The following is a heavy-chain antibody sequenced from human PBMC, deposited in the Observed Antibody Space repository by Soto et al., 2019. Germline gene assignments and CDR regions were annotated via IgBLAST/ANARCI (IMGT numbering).Heavy chain of an antibody. Sequence: SETLSLICAVYGGSFSDYYWNWIRQAPGKGLEWIGDITHGGSTTYSPSLKSRVTISVDTSKNQFSLKVNSLTAADTAVYYCAGASTWHPGAFDIWGQGTTVTVSS. V-gene: IGHV4-34*01. CDR3: AGASTWHPGAFDI. CDR2: ITHGGST. D-gene: IGHD5-12*01. CDR1: GGSFSDYY. J-gene: IGHJ3*02.